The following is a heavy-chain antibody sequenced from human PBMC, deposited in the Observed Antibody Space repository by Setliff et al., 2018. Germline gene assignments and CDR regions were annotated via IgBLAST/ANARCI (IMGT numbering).Heavy chain of an antibody. D-gene: IGHD3-16*02. CDR3: ARVNPTMITFGGVIVIWFDP. J-gene: IGHJ5*02. CDR1: GYTFATYG. Sequence: ASVKVSCKASGYTFATYGISWVRQAPGQGLEWMGMINPSGGYTIYAQKLQGRVTMTTDTSTSTAYMELRSLRSDDTAVYYCARVNPTMITFGGVIVIWFDPWGQGTLVTVSS. CDR2: INPSGGYT. V-gene: IGHV1-18*01.